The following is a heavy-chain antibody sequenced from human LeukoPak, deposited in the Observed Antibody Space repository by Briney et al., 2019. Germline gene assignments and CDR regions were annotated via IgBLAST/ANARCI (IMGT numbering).Heavy chain of an antibody. D-gene: IGHD2-15*01. J-gene: IGHJ4*02. CDR3: ARDRAVVVAATDY. V-gene: IGHV1-69-2*01. CDR2: VDPEDGET. Sequence: ASVKISCKVSGYTFTDYYMHWVQQAPGKGLEWMGLVDPEDGETIYAEKFQGRVTMTTDTSTSTAYMELRSLRSDDTAVYYCARDRAVVVAATDYWGQGTLVTVSS. CDR1: GYTFTDYY.